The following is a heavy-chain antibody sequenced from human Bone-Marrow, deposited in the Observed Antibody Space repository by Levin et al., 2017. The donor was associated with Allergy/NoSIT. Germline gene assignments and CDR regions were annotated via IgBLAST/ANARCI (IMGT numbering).Heavy chain of an antibody. CDR3: ACLGGLPY. Sequence: AGGSLRLSCAASGLTVSSNYMTWVRQAPGKGLEWVSLIYSGGGTYYAGSVKGRFTISRDNSKNTLYLQMNSLRPEDTAVYYCACLGGLPYWGQGTLVTVSS. CDR2: IYSGGGT. CDR1: GLTVSSNY. J-gene: IGHJ4*02. V-gene: IGHV3-53*01. D-gene: IGHD3-16*01.